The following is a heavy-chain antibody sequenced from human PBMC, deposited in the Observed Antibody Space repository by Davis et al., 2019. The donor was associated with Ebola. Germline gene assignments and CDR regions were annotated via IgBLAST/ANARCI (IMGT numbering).Heavy chain of an antibody. D-gene: IGHD1-26*01. Sequence: PGGSLRLSCAASGFTFSSYGMHWVRQAPGKGLEWVAVIWYDGSNKYYADSVKGRFTISRDNSKNTLYLQMNSLRAEDTAVYYCARDPRSLVINGYYYGMDVWGQGTTVTVSS. V-gene: IGHV3-33*01. J-gene: IGHJ6*02. CDR3: ARDPRSLVINGYYYGMDV. CDR2: IWYDGSNK. CDR1: GFTFSSYG.